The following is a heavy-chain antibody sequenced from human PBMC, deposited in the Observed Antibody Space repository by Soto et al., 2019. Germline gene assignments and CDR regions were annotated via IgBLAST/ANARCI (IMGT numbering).Heavy chain of an antibody. CDR2: ISAYNGNT. Sequence: QVQLVQSGAEVKKPGASVKVSCKASGYTFTSYGISWVRQAPGQGLEWMGWISAYNGNTNYAQKLQGRVTMTTDTSTSTANMELRSLRSDDTAVYYCARDEGGSGSYYQPSYNWFDPWGQGTLVTVSS. V-gene: IGHV1-18*01. D-gene: IGHD3-10*01. CDR3: ARDEGGSGSYYQPSYNWFDP. J-gene: IGHJ5*02. CDR1: GYTFTSYG.